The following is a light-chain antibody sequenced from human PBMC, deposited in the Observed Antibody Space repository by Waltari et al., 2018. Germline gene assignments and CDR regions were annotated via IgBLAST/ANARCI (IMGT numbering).Light chain of an antibody. CDR3: QTGCFGFWV. Sequence: QLMLTQSPSASASLGSSDKLTCTLNGGHSNYPLAWHQQQPEKGPRYLMTVKSDGSHIKGDGIPDRFSGSSSGAERYLTISSLQSEDETDYYCQTGCFGFWVFGGGTKLTVL. J-gene: IGLJ3*02. CDR2: VKSDGSH. CDR1: GGHSNYP. V-gene: IGLV4-69*01.